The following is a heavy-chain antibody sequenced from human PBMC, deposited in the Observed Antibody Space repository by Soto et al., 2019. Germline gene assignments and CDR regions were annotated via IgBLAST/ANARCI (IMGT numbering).Heavy chain of an antibody. CDR2: VIPIFGTP. D-gene: IGHD2-2*01. J-gene: IGHJ4*02. CDR3: VKIRSTTSLEEEVAI. V-gene: IGHV1-69*06. CDR1: GGTFGSYA. Sequence: QVQLVQSGAEVKKPGSSVKVSCKSSGGTFGSYAISWVRQAPGQGLERRGGVIPIFGTPHYAQKFHGRVTITADIPTGTSHLELSSCKSADTAVKYCVKIRSTTSLEEEVAIWGQGTLVTVSS.